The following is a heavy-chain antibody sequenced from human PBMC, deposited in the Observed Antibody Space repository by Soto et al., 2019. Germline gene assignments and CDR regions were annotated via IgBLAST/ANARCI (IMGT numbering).Heavy chain of an antibody. CDR2: IYASGST. V-gene: IGHV4-4*07. Sequence: PSETLSLTCNVSDDSLSTYYWSWIRQPAGKGLEWIGRIYASGSTNYNPSLKGRVSMSVDTFKKQFSLKMISVTAADTAMYYCARSAIPRGGWFRPWGQGVLVTVS. CDR3: ARSAIPRGGWFRP. D-gene: IGHD2-15*01. J-gene: IGHJ5*02. CDR1: DDSLSTYY.